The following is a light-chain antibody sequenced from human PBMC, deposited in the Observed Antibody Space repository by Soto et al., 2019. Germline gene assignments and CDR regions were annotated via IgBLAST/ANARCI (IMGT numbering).Light chain of an antibody. CDR3: QQYNNWPPIT. CDR1: QSVSSN. CDR2: GAS. Sequence: EIVMTQSPATLSVSPGAGVTLSCRASQSVSSNLAWYQQRPGQATRLLIYGASTRATGIPARFSGSGSGTEFTLTISSLQSEDFAVYYCQQYNNWPPITFGQGTRLEIK. J-gene: IGKJ5*01. V-gene: IGKV3-15*01.